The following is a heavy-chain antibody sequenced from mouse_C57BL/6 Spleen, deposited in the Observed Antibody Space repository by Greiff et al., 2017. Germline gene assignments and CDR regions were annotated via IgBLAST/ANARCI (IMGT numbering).Heavy chain of an antibody. V-gene: IGHV6-6*01. D-gene: IGHD2-3*01. CDR3: TGWLHYYAMDY. CDR1: GFTFSDAW. J-gene: IGHJ4*01. CDR2: IRNKANNPAT. Sequence: EVKLQESGGGLVQPGGSMKLSCAASGFTFSDAWMDWVRQSPEKGLEWVAEIRNKANNPATYYAESVKGRFTISRDDSKSSVYLQMNSLRAEDTGIYYCTGWLHYYAMDYWGQGTSVTVSS.